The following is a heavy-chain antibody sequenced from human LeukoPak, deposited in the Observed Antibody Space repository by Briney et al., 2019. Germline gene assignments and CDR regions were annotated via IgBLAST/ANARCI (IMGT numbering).Heavy chain of an antibody. V-gene: IGHV4-59*01. Sequence: SETLSLTCTVSGDSISSYYWSWIRQPPGKGLEWIGYIYHSGSTNYNPSLKSRVTISADTSKDQFSLKLASVTAADTAVYYCAAGYSSTWYYFDYWGQGTLVTVSS. D-gene: IGHD6-13*01. CDR1: GDSISSYY. CDR2: IYHSGST. CDR3: AAGYSSTWYYFDY. J-gene: IGHJ4*02.